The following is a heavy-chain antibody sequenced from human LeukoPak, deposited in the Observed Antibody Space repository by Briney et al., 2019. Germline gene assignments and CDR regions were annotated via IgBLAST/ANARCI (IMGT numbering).Heavy chain of an antibody. Sequence: GGSLRLSCAASGFTFSSYWMHWVRQAPGKGLVWVSRINSDGSSTSYADSVKGRFTISRDNAKDTLYLQMNSLRAEDTAVYYCARDGGTAAYDYWGQGTLVTVSS. J-gene: IGHJ4*02. V-gene: IGHV3-74*01. CDR3: ARDGGTAAYDY. CDR2: INSDGSST. CDR1: GFTFSSYW. D-gene: IGHD6-13*01.